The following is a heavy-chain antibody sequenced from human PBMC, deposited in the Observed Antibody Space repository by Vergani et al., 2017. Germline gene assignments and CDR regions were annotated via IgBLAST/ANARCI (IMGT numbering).Heavy chain of an antibody. D-gene: IGHD6-13*01. CDR2: IKQDGSEK. CDR3: ARDVAAAGRYYYYYGMDV. Sequence: EVQLVESGGGLVQPGGSLRLSCAASGFTFSSYWMSWVRQAPGKGLEWVANIKQDGSEKYYVDSVKGRFTIYRDNAKNSLYLQMNSLRAEDTAVYYCARDVAAAGRYYYYYGMDVWGQGTTVTVSS. V-gene: IGHV3-7*01. CDR1: GFTFSSYW. J-gene: IGHJ6*02.